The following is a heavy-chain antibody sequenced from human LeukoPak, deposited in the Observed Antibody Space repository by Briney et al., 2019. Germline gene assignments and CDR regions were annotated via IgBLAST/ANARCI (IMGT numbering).Heavy chain of an antibody. J-gene: IGHJ3*02. CDR2: ISAYNGNT. V-gene: IGHV1-18*01. CDR1: GYTFKNYG. CDR3: ARARYLSGNYDDAFDI. D-gene: IGHD3-10*01. Sequence: ASVKVSCKASGYTFKNYGVSWVRQAPGHGPEWMGWISAYNGNTNFAQTLQARVTMTTDTSTNTAYMELSSLISDDTATYYCARARYLSGNYDDAFDIWGQGTMVTVSS.